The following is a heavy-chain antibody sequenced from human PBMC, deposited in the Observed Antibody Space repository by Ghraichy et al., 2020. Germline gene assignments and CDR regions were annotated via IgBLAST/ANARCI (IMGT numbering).Heavy chain of an antibody. D-gene: IGHD5-18*01. CDR1: GGSISSSNW. CDR2: IYHSGST. V-gene: IGHV4-4*02. J-gene: IGHJ4*02. Sequence: SETLSLTCAVSGGSISSSNWWSWVRQPPGKGLEWIGEIYHSGSTNYNPSLKSRVTISVDKSKNQFSLKLSSVTAADTAVYYCARLARRDSYGYYFDYWGQGTLVTVSS. CDR3: ARLARRDSYGYYFDY.